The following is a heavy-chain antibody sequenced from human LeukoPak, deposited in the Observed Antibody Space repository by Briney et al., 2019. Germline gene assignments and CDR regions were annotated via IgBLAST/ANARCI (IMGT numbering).Heavy chain of an antibody. CDR1: GYSISSGYY. CDR2: IYHSGST. V-gene: IGHV4-38-2*02. J-gene: IGHJ5*02. CDR3: ARDPRLNWFDP. Sequence: SEPLSLTCAVSGYSISSGYYWGWIRQPPGRGLDWIGSIYHSGSTYYNPSLKSRVTISVDTSKNQFSLKLSSMTAADTAVYYCARDPRLNWFDPWGQGTLVTVSS.